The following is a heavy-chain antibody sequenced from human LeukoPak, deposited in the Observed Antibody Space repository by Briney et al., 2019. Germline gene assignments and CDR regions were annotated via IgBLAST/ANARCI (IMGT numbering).Heavy chain of an antibody. CDR3: ARGPQWRGDYYYMDV. D-gene: IGHD6-19*01. CDR1: VYSFTNFD. V-gene: IGHV1-8*01. CDR2: MNPNSGNK. J-gene: IGHJ6*03. Sequence: GASVTVSFKSSVYSFTNFDINWVRQATGQGLEWMGWMNPNSGNKGYSHKFQGRVTMTMNTSITTAYMELSSLRSEDTAVYYCARGPQWRGDYYYMDVWGRGTTVTVSS.